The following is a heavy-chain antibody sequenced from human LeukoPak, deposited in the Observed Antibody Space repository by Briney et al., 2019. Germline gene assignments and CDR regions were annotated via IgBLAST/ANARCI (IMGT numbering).Heavy chain of an antibody. CDR3: ARDYGSSGYFDY. CDR1: GYTFSSYA. V-gene: IGHV1-69*05. J-gene: IGHJ4*02. D-gene: IGHD3-22*01. CDR2: IIPIFGTA. Sequence: GASVKVSCKASGYTFSSYAISWVRQAPGQGLEWMGGIIPIFGTANYAQKFQGRVTITTDESTSTAYMELSSLRSEDTAVYYCARDYGSSGYFDYWGQGTLVTVSS.